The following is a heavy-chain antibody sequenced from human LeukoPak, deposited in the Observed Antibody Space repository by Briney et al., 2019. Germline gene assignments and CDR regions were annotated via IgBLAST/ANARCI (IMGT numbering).Heavy chain of an antibody. D-gene: IGHD2-15*01. CDR1: GFAFSTYS. CDR2: ISSTSTYM. J-gene: IGHJ4*02. V-gene: IGHV3-21*01. Sequence: GGSLRLSCAASGFAFSTYSMSWVRQAPGKGLEWVSSISSTSTYMYYADSVQGRFAISRDNAKNSLYLQMNSLRAEDTAVYYCARETPRIRYFDSWGQRTLVTVSS. CDR3: ARETPRIRYFDS.